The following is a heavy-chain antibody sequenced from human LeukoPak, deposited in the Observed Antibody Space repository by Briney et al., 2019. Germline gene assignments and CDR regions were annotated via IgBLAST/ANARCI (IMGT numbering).Heavy chain of an antibody. CDR1: GYTFTGYY. D-gene: IGHD4-17*01. Sequence: ASVKVSRKASGYTFTGYYMHWVRQAPGQGLEWMGWINPNSGGTNYAQKFQGRVTMTGDTSISTAYMELSRLRSDDTAVYYCASRASSVTTRGWYFDLWGRGTLVTVSS. CDR2: INPNSGGT. CDR3: ASRASSVTTRGWYFDL. V-gene: IGHV1-2*02. J-gene: IGHJ2*01.